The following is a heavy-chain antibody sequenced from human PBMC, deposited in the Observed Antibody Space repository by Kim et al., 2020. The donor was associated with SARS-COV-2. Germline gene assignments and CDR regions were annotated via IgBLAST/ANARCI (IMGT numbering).Heavy chain of an antibody. Sequence: GGSLRLSCAASGFTFSSYAMHWVRQAPGKGLEWVAVISYDGSNKYYADSVKGRFTISRDNSKNTLYLQMNSLRAEDTAVYYCASDRIAAAGLTYWGQGTLVTVSS. CDR2: ISYDGSNK. J-gene: IGHJ4*02. CDR1: GFTFSSYA. D-gene: IGHD6-13*01. CDR3: ASDRIAAAGLTY. V-gene: IGHV3-30-3*01.